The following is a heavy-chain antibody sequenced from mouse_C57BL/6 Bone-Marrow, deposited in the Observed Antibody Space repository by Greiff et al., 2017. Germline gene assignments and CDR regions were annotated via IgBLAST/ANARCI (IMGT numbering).Heavy chain of an antibody. J-gene: IGHJ2*01. Sequence: QVQLQQPGAELVKPGASVKMSCKASGYTFTSYWITWVKQRPGQGLEWIGDIYPTSGRTKYKEKFKSKAILTVDTSSNTAYMQLISLNSEDSAVFYCARSGPLGRSFDYWGQGTTLTVSS. CDR2: IYPTSGRT. V-gene: IGHV1-55*01. CDR1: GYTFTSYW. D-gene: IGHD4-1*01. CDR3: ARSGPLGRSFDY.